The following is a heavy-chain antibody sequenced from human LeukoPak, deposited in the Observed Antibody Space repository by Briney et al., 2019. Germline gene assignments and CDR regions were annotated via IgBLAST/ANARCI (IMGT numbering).Heavy chain of an antibody. J-gene: IGHJ3*02. CDR1: GYTFTSYG. CDR2: ISAHNGNT. V-gene: IGHV1-18*01. D-gene: IGHD1-26*01. Sequence: ASVKVSCKASGYTFTSYGISWVRQAPGQGLERMGWISAHNGNTNYAQKLHGRVTMTTDTSTSTAYMELRSLRSAATAVYYCARDKEGVGAFDIWGQGTMVTVSS. CDR3: ARDKEGVGAFDI.